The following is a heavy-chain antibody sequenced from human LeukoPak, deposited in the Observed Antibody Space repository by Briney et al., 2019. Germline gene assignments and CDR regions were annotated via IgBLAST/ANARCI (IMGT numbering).Heavy chain of an antibody. CDR3: ARDGSDTAMVTFSDLGDAFDI. CDR1: GLIVTSNY. CDR2: IYPGGTT. V-gene: IGHV3-53*01. J-gene: IGHJ3*02. Sequence: GGSLRLSCAASGLIVTSNYMSWVRQAPGKGLEWVSIIYPGGTTYYEDSVKGRFSISRDHSNNILYLQMNSLRAEDTAVYYCARDGSDTAMVTFSDLGDAFDIWGQGTMVTVSS. D-gene: IGHD5-18*01.